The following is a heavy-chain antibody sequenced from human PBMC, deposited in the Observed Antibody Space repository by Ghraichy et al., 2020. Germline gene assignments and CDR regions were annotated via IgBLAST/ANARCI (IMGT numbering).Heavy chain of an antibody. CDR2: IRRDGSDI. D-gene: IGHD3/OR15-3a*01. V-gene: IGHV3-30*02. J-gene: IGHJ4*02. CDR3: ACADGFDLWKDS. Sequence: GGSLRLSCAASGFTFSSYGLHWVRQAPGKGLEWVAFIRRDGSDIKYADSVKGRFTISRDNSKNTLYLQMNSLIPEDTAVYYCACADGFDLWKDSWGQGTMVIVSS. CDR1: GFTFSSYG.